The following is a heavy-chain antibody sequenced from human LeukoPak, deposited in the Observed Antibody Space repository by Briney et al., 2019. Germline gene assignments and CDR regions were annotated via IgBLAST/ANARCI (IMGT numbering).Heavy chain of an antibody. J-gene: IGHJ4*02. CDR3: ARDLSGAHDF. D-gene: IGHD2-15*01. Sequence: GGSLRLSCAASGFTLSNYWVHWVRQAPGKGLVWVSRINEDGRTTTYADPVKGRFTISRDNAKNTLYLQMNSLRVEDTAVYYCARDLSGAHDFWGQGTLVTVSS. CDR2: INEDGRTT. CDR1: GFTLSNYW. V-gene: IGHV3-74*01.